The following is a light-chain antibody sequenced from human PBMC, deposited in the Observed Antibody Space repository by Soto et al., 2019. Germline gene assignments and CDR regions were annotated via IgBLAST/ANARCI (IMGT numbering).Light chain of an antibody. CDR2: EGI. CDR1: SSTVGGFNV. Sequence: QSVLTQPASVSGSPGQSITISCTGTSSTVGGFNVVSWYQQHPGKAPKVIIYEGIKRPSGVSNRFSGSNSGSTASLTISGLQAEHEADYYCCSYVGATTYVFGTGTKLTVL. J-gene: IGLJ1*01. V-gene: IGLV2-23*01. CDR3: CSYVGATTYV.